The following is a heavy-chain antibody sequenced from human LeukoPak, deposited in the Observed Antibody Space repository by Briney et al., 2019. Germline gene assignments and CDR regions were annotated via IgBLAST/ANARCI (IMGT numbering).Heavy chain of an antibody. Sequence: AASLKISSRSSGYSFTSYWIDWVRQMPEKGLEWMEIIYPGDSDTRYSPSFQGQVTISADKYISTAYLQWSSLKASDTAMYYCARRYDTSDAFDIWGQGTMVTVSS. CDR3: ARRYDTSDAFDI. D-gene: IGHD3-22*01. J-gene: IGHJ3*02. V-gene: IGHV5-51*01. CDR1: GYSFTSYW. CDR2: IYPGDSDT.